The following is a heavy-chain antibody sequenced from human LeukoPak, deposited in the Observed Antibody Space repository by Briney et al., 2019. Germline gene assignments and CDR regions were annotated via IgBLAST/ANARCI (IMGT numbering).Heavy chain of an antibody. Sequence: PSQTLSLTCTVSGASISSGAYDWIWIRQCPGKGLEWIGHIFLSETTFFNPSLKSRLTISAHMSKNQFSLTLTSVTAADTAVYYCARGGTISNDWGDYNWVDPWGQGTLVTVSS. D-gene: IGHD4-17*01. CDR1: GASISSGAYD. CDR3: ARGGTISNDWGDYNWVDP. CDR2: IFLSETT. J-gene: IGHJ5*02. V-gene: IGHV4-31*03.